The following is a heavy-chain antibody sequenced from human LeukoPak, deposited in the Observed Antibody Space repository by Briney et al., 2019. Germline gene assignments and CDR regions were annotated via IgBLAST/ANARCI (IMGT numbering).Heavy chain of an antibody. CDR3: ARDQVAVAGFTWFDP. V-gene: IGHV4-61*01. CDR1: GGSVSSGSYY. J-gene: IGHJ5*02. Sequence: PSETLSLTCTVSGGSVSSGSYYWSWLRQPPGTGLEWLGYIYYSGSTNYNPSLKSRVTISVDTSKNQFSLKLSSVTAADTAVYYCARDQVAVAGFTWFDPWGQGTLVTVSS. D-gene: IGHD6-19*01. CDR2: IYYSGST.